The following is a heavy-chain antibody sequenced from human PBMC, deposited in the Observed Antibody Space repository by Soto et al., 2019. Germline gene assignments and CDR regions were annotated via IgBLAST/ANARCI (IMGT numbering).Heavy chain of an antibody. CDR2: INHSGST. CDR3: ARGKKGISHLKLYYYGMDV. J-gene: IGHJ6*02. Sequence: PSETLSLTCAVYGGSFSGYYWSWIRQPPGKGLEWIGEINHSGSTNYNPSLKSRVTISVDTSKNHFSLKLSSVTAADTAVYYCARGKKGISHLKLYYYGMDVWGQGTTVTVSS. CDR1: GGSFSGYY. V-gene: IGHV4-34*01.